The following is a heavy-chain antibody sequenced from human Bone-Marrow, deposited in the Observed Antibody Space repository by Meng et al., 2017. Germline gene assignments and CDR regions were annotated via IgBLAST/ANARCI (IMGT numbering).Heavy chain of an antibody. D-gene: IGHD6-19*01. CDR2: ISGSGGST. V-gene: IGHV3-23*01. J-gene: IGHJ4*02. Sequence: GESLKISCAASGFTFSSYAMSWVRQAPGKGLEWVSAISGSGGSTYYADSVKGRFTISRDNSKNTLYLQMNSLRAEDTAVYYCAKDLAYSSGWPSYFDYWGQGTLVIVSS. CDR3: AKDLAYSSGWPSYFDY. CDR1: GFTFSSYA.